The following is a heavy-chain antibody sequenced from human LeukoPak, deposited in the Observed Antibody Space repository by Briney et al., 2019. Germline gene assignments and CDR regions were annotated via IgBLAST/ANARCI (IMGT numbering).Heavy chain of an antibody. D-gene: IGHD2-2*01. CDR1: GGSFSGYY. Sequence: SETLSLTCAVYGGSFSGYYWSWIRQPPGKGLEWIGEINHSGSTNYNPSLKSRVTISVDTSKNQFSLKLSSVTAADTAVYYCARHRACSSTSCSPPHPYFQHWGQGTLVTVSS. V-gene: IGHV4-34*01. J-gene: IGHJ1*01. CDR2: INHSGST. CDR3: ARHRACSSTSCSPPHPYFQH.